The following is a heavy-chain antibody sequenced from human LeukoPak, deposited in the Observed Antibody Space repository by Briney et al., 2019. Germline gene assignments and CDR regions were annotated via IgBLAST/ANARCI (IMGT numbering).Heavy chain of an antibody. J-gene: IGHJ4*02. V-gene: IGHV3-30*03. Sequence: PGGSLTLSCAAPGFTLSSYGMHWVGQAPGKGLEGLVVLSYDGSNKYYADSVKGRFTIFRDNSKNSLYLQMNGLTAEDTAVYYCAMGLGGYADFWGQGTLVTVTS. D-gene: IGHD3-22*01. CDR1: GFTLSSYG. CDR3: AMGLGGYADF. CDR2: LSYDGSNK.